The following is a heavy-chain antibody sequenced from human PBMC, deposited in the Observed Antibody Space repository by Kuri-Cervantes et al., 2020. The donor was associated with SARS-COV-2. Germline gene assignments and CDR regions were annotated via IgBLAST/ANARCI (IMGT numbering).Heavy chain of an antibody. D-gene: IGHD1-26*01. CDR1: GGSISSGYY. J-gene: IGHJ3*02. Sequence: SETLSLTCTVSGGSISSGYYWGWIRQPPGKGLEWIGSIYHSGSTYYNPSLKSRVTISVDTSKNQFSLKLSSVTAADTAVYYCARVSGAGAFDIWGQGTMVTVSS. CDR3: ARVSGAGAFDI. V-gene: IGHV4-38-2*02. CDR2: IYHSGST.